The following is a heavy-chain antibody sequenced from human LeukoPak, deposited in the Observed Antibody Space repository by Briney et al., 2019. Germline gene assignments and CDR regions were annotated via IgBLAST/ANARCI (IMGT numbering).Heavy chain of an antibody. V-gene: IGHV3-21*01. Sequence: GGSLRLSCAASGFTFSSYSMNWVRQAPGKGLEWVSSISSSSSYIYYADSVKGRFTISRDNAQNSLYLQMNSLRAEDTAVYYCARDQADTAMVPPYFDYWGQGTLVTVSS. CDR1: GFTFSSYS. D-gene: IGHD5-18*01. CDR2: ISSSSSYI. CDR3: ARDQADTAMVPPYFDY. J-gene: IGHJ4*02.